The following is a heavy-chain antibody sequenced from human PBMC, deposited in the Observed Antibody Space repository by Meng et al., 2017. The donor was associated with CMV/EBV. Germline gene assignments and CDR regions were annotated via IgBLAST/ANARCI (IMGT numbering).Heavy chain of an antibody. Sequence: GESLKISCAASGFTFSSYSMNWVRQAPGKGLEWVSYISSSSSTIYYADSVKGRFTISRDNSKNTLYLQMNSLRAEDTAVYYCARGEIAVAAAIDYWGQGTLVTVSS. CDR2: ISSSSSTI. CDR1: GFTFSSYS. V-gene: IGHV3-48*01. D-gene: IGHD6-19*01. CDR3: ARGEIAVAAAIDY. J-gene: IGHJ4*02.